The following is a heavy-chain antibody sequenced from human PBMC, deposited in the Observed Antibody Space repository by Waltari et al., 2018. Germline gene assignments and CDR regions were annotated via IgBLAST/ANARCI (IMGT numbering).Heavy chain of an antibody. CDR1: GGSISSSSYY. D-gene: IGHD3-10*01. CDR2: IYYSGST. CDR3: ARLVRGAAWNFDY. V-gene: IGHV4-39*01. J-gene: IGHJ4*02. Sequence: QLQLQESGPGLVKPSETLSLTCTVSGGSISSSSYYWGWIRQPPGKGLEWIGSIYYSGSTYYNPSLKSRVTISVDTSKNQFSLKLSSVTAADTAVYYCARLVRGAAWNFDYWGQGTLVTVSS.